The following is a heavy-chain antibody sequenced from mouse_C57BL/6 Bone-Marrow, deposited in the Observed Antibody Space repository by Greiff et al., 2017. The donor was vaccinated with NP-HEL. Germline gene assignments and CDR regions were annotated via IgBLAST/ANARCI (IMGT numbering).Heavy chain of an antibody. CDR2: IDPETGGT. CDR3: ARLRQEAMDY. D-gene: IGHD2-12*01. Sequence: VKLMESGAELVRPGASVTLSCKASGYTFTDYEMHWVKQTPVHGLEWIGAIDPETGGTAYNQKFKGKAILTADKSSSTAYMELRSLTSEDSAVYYCARLRQEAMDYWGQGTSVTVSS. V-gene: IGHV1-15*01. J-gene: IGHJ4*01. CDR1: GYTFTDYE.